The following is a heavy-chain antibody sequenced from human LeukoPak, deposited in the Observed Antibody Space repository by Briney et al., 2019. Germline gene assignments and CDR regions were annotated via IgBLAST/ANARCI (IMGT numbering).Heavy chain of an antibody. D-gene: IGHD2-15*01. CDR1: GGSISSGGYS. J-gene: IGHJ5*02. Sequence: SETLLLTCALSGGSISSGGYSWSWFRQPPGTGLEWIGYIYDRGSTYYNPSLKSRVTLLVDRSKNQFSLKLSSVTAADTAVYYCARTGYCSGGSCYSGWFDPWGQGTLVNVSS. CDR2: IYDRGST. V-gene: IGHV4-30-2*01. CDR3: ARTGYCSGGSCYSGWFDP.